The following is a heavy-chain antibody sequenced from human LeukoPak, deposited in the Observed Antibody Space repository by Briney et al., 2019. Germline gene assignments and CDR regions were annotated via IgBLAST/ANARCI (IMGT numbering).Heavy chain of an antibody. Sequence: GESLKISCKGSGYSFSSYWINWVRQMPGKGLEWMGTTDPTDSYTNYSPSFQGHVTISADKSISTAYLQWSSLKASDTAVYYCARLYSSGSWFDPWGQGTLVTVSS. V-gene: IGHV5-10-1*01. CDR1: GYSFSSYW. D-gene: IGHD6-19*01. CDR2: TDPTDSYT. CDR3: ARLYSSGSWFDP. J-gene: IGHJ5*02.